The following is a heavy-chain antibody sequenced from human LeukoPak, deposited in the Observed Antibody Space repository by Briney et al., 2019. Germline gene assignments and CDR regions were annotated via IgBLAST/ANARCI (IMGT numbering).Heavy chain of an antibody. CDR3: ATITQDWERNY. Sequence: ASVKVSCKPSRYTITGYYIHWVRQAPGQGLEWMGWIDPTSGGSTYAQEFQGRVTMIRDTSISTAYMELSSLRSDDTAVYYCATITQDWERNYWGQGTLVTVSS. CDR1: RYTITGYY. D-gene: IGHD3/OR15-3a*01. CDR2: IDPTSGGS. J-gene: IGHJ4*02. V-gene: IGHV1-2*02.